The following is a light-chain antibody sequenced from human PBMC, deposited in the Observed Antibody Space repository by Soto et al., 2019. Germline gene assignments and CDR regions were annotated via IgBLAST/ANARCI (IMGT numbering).Light chain of an antibody. CDR1: SSDVGGYDY. CDR3: SSYAGSNNLI. CDR2: GVS. Sequence: QSALTQPPSASGSPGQSVTISCTGTSSDVGGYDYVSWYQQHPGKAPKLMIHGVSKRPSGVPDRFSGSKSGNTASLTVSGLQAEDEADYYCSSYAGSNNLIFGGGTQLTVL. V-gene: IGLV2-8*01. J-gene: IGLJ2*01.